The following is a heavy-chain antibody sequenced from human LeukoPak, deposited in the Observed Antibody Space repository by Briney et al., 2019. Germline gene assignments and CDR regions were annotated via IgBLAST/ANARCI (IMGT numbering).Heavy chain of an antibody. J-gene: IGHJ4*02. D-gene: IGHD3-16*02. Sequence: GGSLRLSCAASGFTFSSYEMNWVRRAPGKGLEWVSYISSSGSTIYYADSVKGRFAISRDNAKNSLYLQMNSLRAEDTVVYYCSVWGSYRSPSGYWGQGTLVTVSS. CDR2: ISSSGSTI. CDR3: SVWGSYRSPSGY. CDR1: GFTFSSYE. V-gene: IGHV3-48*03.